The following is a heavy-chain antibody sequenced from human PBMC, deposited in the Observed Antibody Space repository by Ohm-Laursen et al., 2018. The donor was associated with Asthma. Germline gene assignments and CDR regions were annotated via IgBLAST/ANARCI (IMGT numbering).Heavy chain of an antibody. CDR2: ISTASTFI. CDR1: GYTFRRYS. V-gene: IGHV3-21*01. J-gene: IGHJ1*01. Sequence: SLRLSCAASGYTFRRYSIHWVRQAPGKGLEWVASISTASTFIYYADSVRGRFTTSRDNANDLVYLQMHDLRAEDTALYYCARIGPEWELPGREDSVHHWGQGTLVTVSS. CDR3: ARIGPEWELPGREDSVHH. D-gene: IGHD1-26*01.